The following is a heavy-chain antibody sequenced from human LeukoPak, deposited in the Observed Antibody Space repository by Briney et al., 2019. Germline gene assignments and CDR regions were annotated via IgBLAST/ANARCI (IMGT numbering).Heavy chain of an antibody. Sequence: GGSLRLSCAASGFTFGSYSMNWVRQAPGKGREWVSSISSSSSYIYYADSVKGRFTISRDNAKNSLYLQMNSLRAGDTAVYYCARVPYGSGRFGAFDIWRQGTMVTVSS. J-gene: IGHJ3*02. V-gene: IGHV3-21*01. CDR2: ISSSSSYI. CDR1: GFTFGSYS. D-gene: IGHD3-10*01. CDR3: ARVPYGSGRFGAFDI.